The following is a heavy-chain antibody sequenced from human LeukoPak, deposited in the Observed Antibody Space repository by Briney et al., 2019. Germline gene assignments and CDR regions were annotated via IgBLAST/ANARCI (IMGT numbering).Heavy chain of an antibody. CDR3: ARDDYDFWSGYYRSP. D-gene: IGHD3-3*01. J-gene: IGHJ5*02. CDR2: IYSGGST. Sequence: GRSLRLSCAASGFTFSNYGMHWVRQAPGKGLEWVSVIYSGGSTYYADSVKGRFTISRDNSKNTLYLQMNSLRAEDTAVYYCARDDYDFWSGYYRSPWGQGTLVTVSS. CDR1: GFTFSNYG. V-gene: IGHV3-66*01.